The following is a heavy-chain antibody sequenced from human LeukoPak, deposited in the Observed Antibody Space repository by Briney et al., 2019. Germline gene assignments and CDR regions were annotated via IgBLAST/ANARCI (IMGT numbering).Heavy chain of an antibody. D-gene: IGHD3-10*01. CDR1: GYTFSNYW. J-gene: IGHJ4*02. V-gene: IGHV5-51*01. CDR2: IYPDDSDT. Sequence: GESLKISCKGFGYTFSNYWIGWVRQMPGKGLEWMGIIYPDDSDTRYSPSFQGQVTISANKSISTAFLQWRSLKAWDTAMYYCAIFGDKYGSGSYGDSWGEGTLVTGSS. CDR3: AIFGDKYGSGSYGDS.